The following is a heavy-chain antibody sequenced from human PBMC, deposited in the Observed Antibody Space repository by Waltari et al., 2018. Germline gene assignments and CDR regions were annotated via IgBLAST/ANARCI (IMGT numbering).Heavy chain of an antibody. CDR1: GGSISSSSYS. J-gene: IGHJ5*02. D-gene: IGHD3-10*01. Sequence: QLQLQESGPGLVTPSATLSLTCTVSGGSISSSSYSWGWIRQPPRTGPEWIGSIYYSGSTYYNPSLKSRVTISVDTSKNQFSLKLSSVTAADTAVYYCARHRKGWFGELLYNGNWFDPWGQGTLVTVSS. CDR2: IYYSGST. CDR3: ARHRKGWFGELLYNGNWFDP. V-gene: IGHV4-39*07.